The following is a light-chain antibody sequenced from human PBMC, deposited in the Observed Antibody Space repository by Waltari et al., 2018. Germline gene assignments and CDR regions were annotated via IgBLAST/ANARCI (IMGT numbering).Light chain of an antibody. CDR3: CSHAGSSVV. J-gene: IGLJ2*01. Sequence: QSALTQPRSVSGSPGQSVTISCTGTSSAVGAYNYFSWYQQHPGKAPKLMIYEVGKRPSGVPGRFSGSKSGNTASLTISGRQAEDEADYYCCSHAGSSVVFGGGTKLTVL. CDR1: SSAVGAYNY. CDR2: EVG. V-gene: IGLV2-11*01.